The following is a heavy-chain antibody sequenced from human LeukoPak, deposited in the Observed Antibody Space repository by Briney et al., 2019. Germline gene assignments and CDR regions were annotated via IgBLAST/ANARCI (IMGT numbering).Heavy chain of an antibody. V-gene: IGHV3-49*04. CDR3: TRSASRSRGYSYGDFDY. CDR2: IRSKAYGGTT. Sequence: GGSLRLSCTASGFTFGDYAMGWVRQAPGKGLEWVGFIRSKAYGGTTEYAASVKGRFTISRDDSKSIAYLQMNSLKTEDTAVYYCTRSASRSRGYSYGDFDYWGQGTLVTVSS. D-gene: IGHD5-18*01. J-gene: IGHJ4*02. CDR1: GFTFGDYA.